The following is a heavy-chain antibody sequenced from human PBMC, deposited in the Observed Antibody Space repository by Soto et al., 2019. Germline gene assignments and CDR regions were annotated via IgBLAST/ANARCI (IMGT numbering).Heavy chain of an antibody. CDR2: ISYSGSS. CDR1: GVSISSGGYF. J-gene: IGHJ4*01. CDR3: AIRIPGVPYVGVIHY. D-gene: IGHD1-1*01. Sequence: SETLSLTCTVSGVSISSGGYFWSWIRQHPGKGLEWIGYISYSGSSFSNPSLKSRVALSTDTSKNQFSLKLTSVTAADTAVYYCAIRIPGVPYVGVIHYSGHGTLVSVSS. V-gene: IGHV4-31*03.